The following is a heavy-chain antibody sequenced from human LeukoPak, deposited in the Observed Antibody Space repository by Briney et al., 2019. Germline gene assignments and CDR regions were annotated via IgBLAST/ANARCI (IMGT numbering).Heavy chain of an antibody. CDR1: GGSFSGYY. J-gene: IGHJ4*02. D-gene: IGHD2-15*01. Sequence: SETLSLTCAVYGGSFSGYYWSWIRRPPGKGLEWIGEINHSGSTNYNPSLKSRVTISVDTSKNQFSLKLTSVTAADTAIYYCARPGGGPIRWGQGTLVTVSS. CDR2: INHSGST. CDR3: ARPGGGPIR. V-gene: IGHV4-34*01.